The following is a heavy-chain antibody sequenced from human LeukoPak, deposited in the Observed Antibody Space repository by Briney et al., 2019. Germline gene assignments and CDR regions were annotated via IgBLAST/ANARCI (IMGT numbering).Heavy chain of an antibody. CDR1: GGSISSGDYY. CDR3: ARVGITMVRGVIAPYYFDY. D-gene: IGHD3-10*01. V-gene: IGHV4-30-4*01. Sequence: PSQTLSLTCTVSGGSISSGDYYWSWIRQPPGKGLEWIGYIYYSGSTYYNPSLKSRVTISVDTSKNQFSLKLSSVTAADTAVYYCARVGITMVRGVIAPYYFDYWDQGTLVTVSS. CDR2: IYYSGST. J-gene: IGHJ4*02.